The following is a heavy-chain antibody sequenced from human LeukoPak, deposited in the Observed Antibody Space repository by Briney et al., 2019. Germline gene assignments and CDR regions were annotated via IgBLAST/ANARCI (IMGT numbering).Heavy chain of an antibody. CDR2: INPSGGST. V-gene: IGHV1-46*01. Sequence: ASVKVSCKASGYTFTSYYMHWVRQAPGQGLEWMGIINPSGGSTSYAQKFQGRVTMTRDTSTSTVYMELSSLRSEDTAVYYCARDRTIAVAGTQSDYWGQGTLVTVSS. D-gene: IGHD6-19*01. J-gene: IGHJ4*02. CDR3: ARDRTIAVAGTQSDY. CDR1: GYTFTSYY.